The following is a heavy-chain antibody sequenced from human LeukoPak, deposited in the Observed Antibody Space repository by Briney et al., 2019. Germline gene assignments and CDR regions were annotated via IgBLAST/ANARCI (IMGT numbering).Heavy chain of an antibody. CDR2: IKQDGSEK. V-gene: IGHV3-7*03. CDR1: GFTFSSYG. D-gene: IGHD6-13*01. CDR3: ATSTAAAGTD. J-gene: IGHJ4*02. Sequence: PGGSLRLSCAASGFTFSSYGTHWVRQAPGKGLKWVANIKQDGSEKYYVDSVKGRFTVSRDNAQNSLYLQMNSLRAEDTAIYYCATSTAAAGTDWGQGTLVTVSS.